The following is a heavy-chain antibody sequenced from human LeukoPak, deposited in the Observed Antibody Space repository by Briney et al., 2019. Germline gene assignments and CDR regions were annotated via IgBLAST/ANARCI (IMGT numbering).Heavy chain of an antibody. V-gene: IGHV4-59*01. CDR2: IHYSGST. Sequence: PSETLSLTCIVSGGFMKSYYWNWIRQPPGKGLECIGYIHYSGSTNYNPSLKSRVTISVDASKNQFSLKLSSVTAADTAVYYCARTTEGYCRGRSCYSYYYYMDVWGKGTTVAVSS. CDR1: GGFMKSYY. J-gene: IGHJ6*03. D-gene: IGHD2-15*01. CDR3: ARTTEGYCRGRSCYSYYYYMDV.